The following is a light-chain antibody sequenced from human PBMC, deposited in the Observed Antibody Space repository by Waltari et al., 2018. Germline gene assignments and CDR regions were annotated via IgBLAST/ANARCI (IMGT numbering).Light chain of an antibody. CDR2: YAS. J-gene: IGKJ2*01. V-gene: IGKV6-21*01. CDR3: HQSGSLPYT. CDR1: QSIGSS. Sequence: EIVLTQSPDFQSVTPKDRVTITCRASQSIGSSLHWYQQKPDQSPKLLIKYASQSFSGVPSRFSGSGSGTDFTLTINSLEAEDAATYYCHQSGSLPYTFGQGTKLEIK.